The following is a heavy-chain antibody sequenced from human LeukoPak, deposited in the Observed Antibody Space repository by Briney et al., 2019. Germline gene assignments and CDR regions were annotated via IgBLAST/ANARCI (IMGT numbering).Heavy chain of an antibody. V-gene: IGHV3-9*03. Sequence: GGSLRLSCAASGFTFDDYAMHWVRQAPGKGLEWVSGISWNSGSIGYADSVKGRFTISRDNAKNSLYLQMNSLRAEDMALYYCAKDMGYCSSTSCYGGFDYWGQGTLVTVCS. J-gene: IGHJ4*02. CDR2: ISWNSGSI. CDR1: GFTFDDYA. CDR3: AKDMGYCSSTSCYGGFDY. D-gene: IGHD2-2*01.